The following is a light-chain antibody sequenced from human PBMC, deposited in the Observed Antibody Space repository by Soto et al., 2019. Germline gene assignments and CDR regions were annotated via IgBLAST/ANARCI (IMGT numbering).Light chain of an antibody. CDR1: QGIRSY. CDR3: LHDYDYSWT. J-gene: IGKJ1*01. V-gene: IGKV1-6*01. Sequence: AIQMTQSPSSLSASVGDRVTITCRASQGIRSYLSWYQQKPGKAPKLLIYAASSLQSGVPSRFSGSGSGTDFTLTISSLQPEDFATYYCLHDYDYSWTFGQGTKVEIK. CDR2: AAS.